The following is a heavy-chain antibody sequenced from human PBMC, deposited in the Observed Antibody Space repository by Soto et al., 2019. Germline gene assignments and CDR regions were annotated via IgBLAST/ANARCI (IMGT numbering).Heavy chain of an antibody. CDR3: AREGDTREGRGVFFY. V-gene: IGHV1-69*06. J-gene: IGHJ1*01. Sequence: SVKVSCKASVGTFSSYSFSWVRQAPGQGLEWMGGITPIFGTVRYAQNFRGRVTITADKSTSIVHMELSSLRSEDTAVFYCAREGDTREGRGVFFYWGQGPLVTVSS. CDR2: ITPIFGTV. D-gene: IGHD3-16*01. CDR1: VGTFSSYS.